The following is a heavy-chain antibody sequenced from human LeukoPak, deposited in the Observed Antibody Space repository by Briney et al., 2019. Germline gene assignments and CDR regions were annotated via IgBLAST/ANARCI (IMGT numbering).Heavy chain of an antibody. CDR1: GASVSSASY. V-gene: IGHV4-61*01. CDR3: ARSRAFNSGAFDP. D-gene: IGHD1-26*01. J-gene: IGHJ5*02. Sequence: PSETLSLTCTVSGASVSSASYWSWIRQPPGRGVEWIAHIYNGVNTNYNPSLKSRVTISVDTSKNQFSLRLNSVTAADTAVYYCARSRAFNSGAFDPWGQGSLVTVSS. CDR2: IYNGVNT.